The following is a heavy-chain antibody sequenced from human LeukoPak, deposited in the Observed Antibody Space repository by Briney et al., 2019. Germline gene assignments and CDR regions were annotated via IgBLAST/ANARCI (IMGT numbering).Heavy chain of an antibody. CDR1: GFPFSTYS. D-gene: IGHD1-1*01. CDR2: LSSSSGTI. Sequence: GGSLRLSCAASGFPFSTYSMNWVRQAPGKGLEWVSYLSSSSGTIFYAASVKGRFTISRDNAKNSLYLQMNSLRAEDTAVYYCARDVGNGYFDYWGQGTLVTVSS. J-gene: IGHJ4*02. V-gene: IGHV3-48*01. CDR3: ARDVGNGYFDY.